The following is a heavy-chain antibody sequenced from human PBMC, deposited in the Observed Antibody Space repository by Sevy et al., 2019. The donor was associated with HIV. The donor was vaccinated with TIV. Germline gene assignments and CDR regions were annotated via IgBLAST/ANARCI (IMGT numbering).Heavy chain of an antibody. V-gene: IGHV3-15*01. D-gene: IGHD6-13*01. J-gene: IGHJ6*02. CDR3: TKGSIIAAAGNNYYGMDV. Sequence: GGSLRLSCAASGFTFSNAWMSWVRQAPGKGLEWVGRIKSKTDGGTTHYAAPVKGRFTISRDDSKNTLKMQMNSLKTEDTAVDYCTKGSIIAAAGNNYYGMDVWGQGTTVTVSS. CDR1: GFTFSNAW. CDR2: IKSKTDGGTT.